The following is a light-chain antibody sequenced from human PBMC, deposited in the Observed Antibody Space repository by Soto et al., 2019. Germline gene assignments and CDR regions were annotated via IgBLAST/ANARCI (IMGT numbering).Light chain of an antibody. Sequence: QSVLTQPPSASGTPGQRVTISCSGSSSNIGSNTVNWYQQLPGPAPKLLIYNNNQRTSGVPDLFSGSKSGTSASLAISGLQSEDEAAYYCAAGDDSLNGLVFGTGTKVTV. V-gene: IGLV1-44*01. CDR3: AAGDDSLNGLV. CDR2: NNN. J-gene: IGLJ1*01. CDR1: SSNIGSNT.